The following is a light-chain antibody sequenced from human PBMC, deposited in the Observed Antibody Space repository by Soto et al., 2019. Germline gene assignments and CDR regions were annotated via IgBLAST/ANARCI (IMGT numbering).Light chain of an antibody. CDR2: GAV. J-gene: IGKJ4*01. Sequence: DIQLTQSPSALSTLAGGSSHVTFRASQSISSYLNWYQQKPGKANKLMIYGAVNLQSGVKSRFSGSGSGTDFTLTIRSMQPEDFATYYCQKSYSSPRTCGGGPKVDIK. V-gene: IGKV1-39*01. CDR1: QSISSY. CDR3: QKSYSSPRT.